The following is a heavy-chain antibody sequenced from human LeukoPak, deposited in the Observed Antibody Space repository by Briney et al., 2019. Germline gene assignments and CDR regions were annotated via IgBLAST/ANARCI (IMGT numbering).Heavy chain of an antibody. CDR3: ARAYRSTMVRGAKSYSDY. D-gene: IGHD3-10*01. V-gene: IGHV1-18*04. CDR2: ISAYNGNT. CDR1: GYTFTSYG. J-gene: IGHJ4*02. Sequence: ASVKVSCKASGYTFTSYGISWVRQAPGQGLEWMGWISAYNGNTNYAQKLQGRVTMTTDTSTSTAYMELRSLRSDDTAVYYCARAYRSTMVRGAKSYSDYWGQGTLVTVSS.